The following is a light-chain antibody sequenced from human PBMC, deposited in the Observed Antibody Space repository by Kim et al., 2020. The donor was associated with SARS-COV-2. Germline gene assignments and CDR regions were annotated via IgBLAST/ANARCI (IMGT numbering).Light chain of an antibody. Sequence: SYELTQPPSVSVSPGQTASITCSGDKLGDKYAYWYQQKPGQSPVSVIYQDDRRPSGIPERFSGSNSGNTATLTISGTQAMDEADYYCQAWDSSTVVFGGGTQLTVL. V-gene: IGLV3-1*01. CDR1: KLGDKY. CDR3: QAWDSSTVV. CDR2: QDD. J-gene: IGLJ2*01.